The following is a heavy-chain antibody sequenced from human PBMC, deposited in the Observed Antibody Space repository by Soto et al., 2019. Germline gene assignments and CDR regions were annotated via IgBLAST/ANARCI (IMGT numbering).Heavy chain of an antibody. J-gene: IGHJ6*03. CDR2: ISGRGGST. Sequence: GGSLRLSCAASGFTFSSYAMSWVRQAPGKGLEWVSAISGRGGSTYYADSGKGRFTISRDNSKNTLYLQMNSLRAEDTAVYYCAKGGWDVVVPGPGYYYYMDVWGKGTTVTVSS. CDR3: AKGGWDVVVPGPGYYYYMDV. V-gene: IGHV3-23*01. CDR1: GFTFSSYA. D-gene: IGHD2-2*01.